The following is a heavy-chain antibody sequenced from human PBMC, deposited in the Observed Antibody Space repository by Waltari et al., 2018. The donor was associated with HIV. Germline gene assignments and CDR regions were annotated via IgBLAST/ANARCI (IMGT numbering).Heavy chain of an antibody. CDR1: SFSSYS. D-gene: IGHD3-3*01. V-gene: IGHV3-30-3*02. CDR3: AKIGHSVEWLLSYFDF. CDR2: ISHYGRQK. Sequence: QVQLVDSGGGVVQPGKSQRLSCASFSSYSMHWIRQAPGRGVEWVALISHYGRQKYYADSVKGQFTISRDNSKNTLYLQMNSLRVEDTAVYFCAKIGHSVEWLLSYFDFWGQGTLVTVSS. J-gene: IGHJ4*02.